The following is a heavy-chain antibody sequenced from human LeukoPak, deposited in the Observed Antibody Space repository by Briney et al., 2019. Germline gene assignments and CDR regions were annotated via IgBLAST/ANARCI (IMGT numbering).Heavy chain of an antibody. Sequence: GGSLRLSCAASGFTFSSYAMHWVRQAPGKGLEYVSAISSNGGSTYYANSVKGRFTISRDNSKNTLYLQMGSLRAEDMAVYYCARMTLYGSGTVDWGQGILVTVSS. J-gene: IGHJ4*02. CDR3: ARMTLYGSGTVD. D-gene: IGHD3-10*01. CDR2: ISSNGGST. CDR1: GFTFSSYA. V-gene: IGHV3-64*01.